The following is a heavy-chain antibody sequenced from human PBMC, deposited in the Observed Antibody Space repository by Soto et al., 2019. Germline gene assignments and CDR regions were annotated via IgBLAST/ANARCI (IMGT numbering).Heavy chain of an antibody. CDR2: ISSSGSTI. V-gene: IGHV3-48*03. CDR3: ARDDRQWLRLLDY. J-gene: IGHJ4*02. D-gene: IGHD5-12*01. Sequence: GGSLRLSCAASGFTFSSYEMNWVRQAPGKGLEWVSYISSSGSTIYYADSVKGRFTISRDNDKNSLYLQMNSLRDEDTAVYYCARDDRQWLRLLDYWGQGSLVTVSS. CDR1: GFTFSSYE.